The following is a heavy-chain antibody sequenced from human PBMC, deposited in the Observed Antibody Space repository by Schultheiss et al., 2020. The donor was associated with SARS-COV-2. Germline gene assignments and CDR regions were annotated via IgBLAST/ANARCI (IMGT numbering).Heavy chain of an antibody. CDR2: IYHSGST. D-gene: IGHD3-10*01. CDR1: GGSFSGYY. Sequence: SETLSLTCAVYGGSFSGYYWSWIRQPPGKGLEWIGEIYHSGSTNYNPSLKSRVTISVDTSKNQFSLKLSSVTAADTAVYYCARRAMVRGVPPDYYGMDVWGQGTTVTVSS. V-gene: IGHV4-34*01. CDR3: ARRAMVRGVPPDYYGMDV. J-gene: IGHJ6*02.